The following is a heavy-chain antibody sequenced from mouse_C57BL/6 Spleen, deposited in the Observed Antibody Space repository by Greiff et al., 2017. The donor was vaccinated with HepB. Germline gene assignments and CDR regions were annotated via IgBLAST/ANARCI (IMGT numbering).Heavy chain of an antibody. Sequence: EVQRVESGGGLVKPGGSLKLSCAASGFTFSDYGMHWVRQAPEKGLEWVAYISSGSSTIYYADTVKGRFTISRDNAKNTLFLQMTSLRSEDTAMYYCARPGIYYGPYYYAMDYWGQGTSVTVSS. J-gene: IGHJ4*01. V-gene: IGHV5-17*01. D-gene: IGHD2-1*01. CDR1: GFTFSDYG. CDR3: ARPGIYYGPYYYAMDY. CDR2: ISSGSSTI.